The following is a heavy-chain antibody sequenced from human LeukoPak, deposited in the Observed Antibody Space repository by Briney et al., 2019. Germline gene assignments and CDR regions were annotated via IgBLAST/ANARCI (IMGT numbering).Heavy chain of an antibody. D-gene: IGHD6-13*01. CDR2: IIPILGIA. CDR3: ARVGPYSSSWLDY. CDR1: GGTFSSYA. Sequence: ASVKVSCKSSGGTFSSYAISWVRQAPGQGLECMGRIIPILGIANYAQKFQGRVTITADKSTSTAYMELSSLRSEDTAVYYCARVGPYSSSWLDYWGQGTWSPSPQ. J-gene: IGHJ4*02. V-gene: IGHV1-69*04.